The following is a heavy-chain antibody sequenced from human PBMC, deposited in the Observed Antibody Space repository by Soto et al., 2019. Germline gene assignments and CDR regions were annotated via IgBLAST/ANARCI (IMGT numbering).Heavy chain of an antibody. CDR3: ARHAYCSGGSCYSPYYYYYYMDV. Sequence: SETLSLTCTFSGGSISSYYWSWIRQPPGKGLEWIGYIYYSGSTNYNPSLKSRVTISVDTSKNQFSLKLSSVTAADTAVYYCARHAYCSGGSCYSPYYYYYYMDVWGKGTTVTVSS. J-gene: IGHJ6*03. V-gene: IGHV4-59*08. CDR1: GGSISSYY. D-gene: IGHD2-15*01. CDR2: IYYSGST.